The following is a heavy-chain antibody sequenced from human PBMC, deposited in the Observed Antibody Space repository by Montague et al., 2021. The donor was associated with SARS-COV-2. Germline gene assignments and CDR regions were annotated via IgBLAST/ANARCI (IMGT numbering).Heavy chain of an antibody. CDR3: ARAVRGVIILSPYYAMDV. CDR2: INHSGRT. Sequence: SETLSLTCAVYGRSFSAYYWNWIRQPPGKGLEWIGDINHSGRTNFNPSLKSRVTVSLDTSKNQFSLKLRSVTAADTAVYYCARAVRGVIILSPYYAMDVWGQGTSVTVSS. CDR1: GRSFSAYY. D-gene: IGHD3-10*01. J-gene: IGHJ6*02. V-gene: IGHV4-34*01.